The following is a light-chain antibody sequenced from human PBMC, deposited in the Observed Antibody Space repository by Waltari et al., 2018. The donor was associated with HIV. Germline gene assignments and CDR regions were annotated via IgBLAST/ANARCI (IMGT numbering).Light chain of an antibody. V-gene: IGLV2-11*01. J-gene: IGLJ3*02. Sequence: QSALTQPRSVSGSPGQSVTISCTGTSSDIGDYNYASWYQQPPGKAPKLMIYDVTKRPSGVPDRFSGSKSGNTASLTISGLQAEDEAAYYCCSFAGSYTLVFGGGTKLTVL. CDR3: CSFAGSYTLV. CDR1: SSDIGDYNY. CDR2: DVT.